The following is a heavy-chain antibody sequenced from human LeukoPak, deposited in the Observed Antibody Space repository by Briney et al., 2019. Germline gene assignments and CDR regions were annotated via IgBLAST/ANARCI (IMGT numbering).Heavy chain of an antibody. V-gene: IGHV3-74*01. CDR2: INNDGSST. CDR1: GFTFNSYW. Sequence: GGSLRLSCAASGFTFNSYWVHWVRQAPGKGLVWVSRINNDGSSTNYADSVKGRFTTSRDNAKNTLYLQMNSLRAEDTAVYYCALRYCTSTSCYPYFDYWGQGTVVTVSS. D-gene: IGHD2-2*01. J-gene: IGHJ4*02. CDR3: ALRYCTSTSCYPYFDY.